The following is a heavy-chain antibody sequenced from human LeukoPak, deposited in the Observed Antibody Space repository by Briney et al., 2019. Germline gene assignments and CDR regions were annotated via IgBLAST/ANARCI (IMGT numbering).Heavy chain of an antibody. Sequence: SLNLSGKASRGAFSSYAIEWVRLSPEQWIERMGRISATFGAANYAQKFQGRVTITTDESTSTAYMELSSLRSEDTAVYYCARVQPYDSSGYYYHLACDIWRQGTMVTIS. J-gene: IGHJ3*02. CDR1: RGAFSSYA. CDR2: ISATFGAA. V-gene: IGHV1-69*05. CDR3: ARVQPYDSSGYYYHLACDI. D-gene: IGHD3-22*01.